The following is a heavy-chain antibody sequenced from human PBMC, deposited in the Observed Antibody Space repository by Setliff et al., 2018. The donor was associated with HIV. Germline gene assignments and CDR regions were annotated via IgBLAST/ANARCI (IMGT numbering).Heavy chain of an antibody. CDR2: IIPIFGTA. J-gene: IGHJ6*03. CDR1: GGTFSSYA. CDR3: ATRTDYYYYYNMDV. Sequence: GASVKVSCKASGGTFSSYAISWVRQAPGQGLEWMGGIIPIFGTANYAQKFQGRVTITADESTSTAYMELSSLRSEDTAVYYCATRTDYYYYYNMDVWGKGTTVTVSS. V-gene: IGHV1-69*13.